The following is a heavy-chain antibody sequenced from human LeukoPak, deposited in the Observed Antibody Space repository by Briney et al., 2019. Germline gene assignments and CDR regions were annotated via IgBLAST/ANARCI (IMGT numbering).Heavy chain of an antibody. CDR3: ARLPDVSGWPFDY. CDR2: IRYSGRT. D-gene: IGHD6-19*01. Sequence: PSETLSLTCTDSDDSNSRDFWTWIRQPPGKVLEWIGYIRYSGRTEYNPSLKSRVTISIQTSKNQFSLKLTSVTAADTAIYYCARLPDVSGWPFDYWGQGILVTVSS. J-gene: IGHJ4*02. V-gene: IGHV4-59*01. CDR1: DDSNSRDF.